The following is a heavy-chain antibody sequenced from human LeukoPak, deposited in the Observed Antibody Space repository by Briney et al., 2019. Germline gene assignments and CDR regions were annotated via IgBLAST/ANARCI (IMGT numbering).Heavy chain of an antibody. CDR3: ARDTHVDTAMARLPTY. V-gene: IGHV7-4-1*02. CDR2: INTNTGNP. J-gene: IGHJ4*02. CDR1: GYTFTSYA. D-gene: IGHD5-18*01. Sequence: ASVKVSCKASGYTFTSYAMNWVRQAPGQGLEWMGWINTNTGNPTYAQGFTGRFVFSLDTSVSTAYLQISSLKAEDTAVYYCARDTHVDTAMARLPTYWGQGTLVTVSS.